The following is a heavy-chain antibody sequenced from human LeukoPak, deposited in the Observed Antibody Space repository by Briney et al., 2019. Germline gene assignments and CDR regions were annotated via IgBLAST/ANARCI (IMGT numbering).Heavy chain of an antibody. J-gene: IGHJ4*02. D-gene: IGHD6-13*01. CDR1: GFTFSSYE. Sequence: GGSLRLSCAASGFTFSSYEMNWVRQAPGKGLEWVSYISSSGSTIYYADSVKGRFTISRDNAKNSLYLQMNSLRAEDTAVYYCARDQFHSSSWYDFGDDYWGQGTLVTVSS. CDR2: ISSSGSTI. CDR3: ARDQFHSSSWYDFGDDY. V-gene: IGHV3-48*03.